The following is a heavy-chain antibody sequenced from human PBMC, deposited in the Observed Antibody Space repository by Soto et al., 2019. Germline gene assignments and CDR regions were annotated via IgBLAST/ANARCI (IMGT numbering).Heavy chain of an antibody. D-gene: IGHD3-9*01. Sequence: SVKVSCKTSGFTFTSSAIQWVRQVRGERLEWMGWIVVGTGNTNYAQNVQERVTITRDMSTNTAYMELSSLRAEDTAVYYCARGFDILTGLYFQHWGQGTLVTVSS. CDR2: IVVGTGNT. CDR1: GFTFTSSA. V-gene: IGHV1-58*02. J-gene: IGHJ1*01. CDR3: ARGFDILTGLYFQH.